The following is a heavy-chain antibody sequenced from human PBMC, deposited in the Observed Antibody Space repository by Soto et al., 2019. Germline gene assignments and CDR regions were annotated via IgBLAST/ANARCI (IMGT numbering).Heavy chain of an antibody. J-gene: IGHJ3*02. V-gene: IGHV1-2*04. CDR2: VNPHSGAT. CDR1: GYTFTAYY. Sequence: ASVKVSCKASGYTFTAYYIHWLRQAPGQGLEWMGWVNPHSGATVFAQKFLGSVTLTTDTSINTAYMELTSLTSDDTALYYCARPPNPWEPYAFHIWGNGTLVTVSS. CDR3: ARPPNPWEPYAFHI. D-gene: IGHD1-26*01.